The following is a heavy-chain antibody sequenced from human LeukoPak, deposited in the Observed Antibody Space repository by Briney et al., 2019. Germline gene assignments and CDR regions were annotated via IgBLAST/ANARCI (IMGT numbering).Heavy chain of an antibody. Sequence: GGSLRLSCAASGFTFSDYRMNWVRQAPGKGLEWVSYISRSLGYIYYADSVKGRFTVSRDNVKNSLYLQMNSLRVEDTAVYYCVRDRSGQMEAFDIWGQGAMVTVSS. CDR1: GFTFSDYR. CDR3: VRDRSGQMEAFDI. CDR2: ISRSLGYI. J-gene: IGHJ3*02. D-gene: IGHD1-26*01. V-gene: IGHV3-21*01.